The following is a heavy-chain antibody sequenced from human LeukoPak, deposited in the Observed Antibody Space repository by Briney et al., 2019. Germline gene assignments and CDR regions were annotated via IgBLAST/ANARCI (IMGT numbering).Heavy chain of an antibody. CDR2: TRYDGNNK. Sequence: GGSLRLSCAASGFTFSSYGMHWVRQAPGKGVEWVAFTRYDGNNKYYADSVKGRFTIPRDNSKNTLYLQMNSLRAEDTAVYHCAKDLLGYCSSASCSAFDYWGQGTLVTVSS. CDR3: AKDLLGYCSSASCSAFDY. J-gene: IGHJ4*02. D-gene: IGHD2-2*01. CDR1: GFTFSSYG. V-gene: IGHV3-30*02.